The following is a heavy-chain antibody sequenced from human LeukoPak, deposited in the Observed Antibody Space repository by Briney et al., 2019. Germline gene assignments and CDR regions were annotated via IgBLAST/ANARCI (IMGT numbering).Heavy chain of an antibody. J-gene: IGHJ4*02. Sequence: SETLSLTCTVSGGSISSGSYCWSWIRQPAGKGLEWIGRIYTSGSTNYNPSLKSRVTISVDTSKNQFSLKLSSVTAADTAVYYCARAGYSSGWYGFDYWGQGTLVTVSS. D-gene: IGHD6-19*01. CDR1: GGSISSGSYC. V-gene: IGHV4-61*02. CDR3: ARAGYSSGWYGFDY. CDR2: IYTSGST.